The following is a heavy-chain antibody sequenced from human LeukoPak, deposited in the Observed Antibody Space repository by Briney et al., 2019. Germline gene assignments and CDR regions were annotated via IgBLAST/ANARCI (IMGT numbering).Heavy chain of an antibody. CDR3: AKDNYYDSSGYYFDAFDI. Sequence: GGSLRLSCAASGFTFSSYGMSWVRQAPGKGLEWVSAISGSGGSTYYADSVKGRFTISRDNSKNTLYLQMNSLRAEDTAVYYCAKDNYYDSSGYYFDAFDIWGQGTMVTVSS. V-gene: IGHV3-23*01. CDR1: GFTFSSYG. J-gene: IGHJ3*02. D-gene: IGHD3-22*01. CDR2: ISGSGGST.